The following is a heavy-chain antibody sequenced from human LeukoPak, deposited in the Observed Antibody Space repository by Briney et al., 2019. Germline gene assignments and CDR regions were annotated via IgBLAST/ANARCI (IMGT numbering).Heavy chain of an antibody. J-gene: IGHJ4*02. CDR2: IYSGGTT. Sequence: PGGSLRLSCAASGFTVSTNYMSWVRQAPGKGLEWVSVIYSGGTTYYADSVKGRFTISRDNSKNTLYLQMNSLRAEDTAVYYCAKSLAISWIGFGYWGQGTLVTVSS. CDR1: GFTVSTNY. V-gene: IGHV3-53*01. D-gene: IGHD3-3*01. CDR3: AKSLAISWIGFGY.